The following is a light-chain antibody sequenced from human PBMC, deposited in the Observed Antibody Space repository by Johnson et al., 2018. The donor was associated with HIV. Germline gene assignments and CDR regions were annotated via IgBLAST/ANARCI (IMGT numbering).Light chain of an antibody. J-gene: IGLJ1*01. V-gene: IGLV1-51*02. CDR1: SSNIGNNY. CDR2: ENN. CDR3: GTWDGSLSVGGG. Sequence: QSVLTQPPSVSAAPGQKVTISCSGSSSNIGNNYVSWYQQLPGTAPKLLIYENNKRPSGIPDRFSGSKSGTSATLGITGLQTGDEADYYCGTWDGSLSVGGGFGTGTKVTVL.